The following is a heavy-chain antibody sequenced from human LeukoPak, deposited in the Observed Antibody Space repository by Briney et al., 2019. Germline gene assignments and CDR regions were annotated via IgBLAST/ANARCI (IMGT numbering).Heavy chain of an antibody. Sequence: SETLSLTCAVYGGSFRGYYWSWIRQPPGKGLEWIGEIDHSGSTNYNPSLKSRVTISVDTSKNQFSLKLSSVTAADTAVYYCARRPGYSSGWYPTVANWFDPWGQGTLVTVSS. D-gene: IGHD6-19*01. V-gene: IGHV4-34*01. CDR1: GGSFRGYY. J-gene: IGHJ5*02. CDR2: IDHSGST. CDR3: ARRPGYSSGWYPTVANWFDP.